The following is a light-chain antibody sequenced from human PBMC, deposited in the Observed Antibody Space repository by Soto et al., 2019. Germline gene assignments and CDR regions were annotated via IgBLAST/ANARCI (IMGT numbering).Light chain of an antibody. CDR1: QSIRSPF. CDR2: GAS. V-gene: IGKV3-20*01. Sequence: EIVLTQSPATLSLSPGERATLSCRASQSIRSPFLAWYQQKPGQAPRLFIHGASSRATGIPDRFSGRGSGTDFTLTISRLEPEDFAVYYCGSDEWTFGQGTKVE. J-gene: IGKJ1*01. CDR3: GSDEWT.